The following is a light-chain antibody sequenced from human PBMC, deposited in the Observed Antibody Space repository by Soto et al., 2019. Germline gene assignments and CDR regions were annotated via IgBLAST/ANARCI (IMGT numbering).Light chain of an antibody. Sequence: DIQMTQSPSTLSASVGDRVTITCRASQSISSWLAWYQQKPGKAPKLLIYKASSLESEVPSRFSGSGSGTEFTLTISSLQPDDFATYYCQQYNSYSFTFGQGTKVEIK. CDR1: QSISSW. CDR3: QQYNSYSFT. J-gene: IGKJ1*01. CDR2: KAS. V-gene: IGKV1-5*03.